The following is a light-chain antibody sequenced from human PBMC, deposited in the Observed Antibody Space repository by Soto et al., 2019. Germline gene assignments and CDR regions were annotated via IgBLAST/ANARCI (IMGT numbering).Light chain of an antibody. Sequence: QSALTQPASVSGSPGQSITISCTGTSSDVGGYNYVSWYQQHPGKAPKLMIYEVSNRPSGVSNRFSGSKSGNTASLPISGLQAEDGADYYCSSYTRSSTRVFGGGTKLTVL. CDR1: SSDVGGYNY. CDR2: EVS. V-gene: IGLV2-14*01. CDR3: SSYTRSSTRV. J-gene: IGLJ3*02.